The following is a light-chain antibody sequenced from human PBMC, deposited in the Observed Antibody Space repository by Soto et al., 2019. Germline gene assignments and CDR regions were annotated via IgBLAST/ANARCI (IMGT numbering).Light chain of an antibody. CDR3: HQHNNWWT. J-gene: IGKJ1*01. CDR2: GAS. V-gene: IGKV3D-20*02. Sequence: EIVLTQSPGTLSLSPGERATLSCRASQSVDSTYLTWYQQKPGQAPRLLIYGASGRATGIPDRFSGSGSGTDFTLTITSLQSEDFGVYYCHQHNNWWTFGQGTKVDIK. CDR1: QSVDSTY.